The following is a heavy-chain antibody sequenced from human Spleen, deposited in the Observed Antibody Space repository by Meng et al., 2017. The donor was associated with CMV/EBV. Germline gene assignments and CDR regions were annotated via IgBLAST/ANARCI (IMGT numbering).Heavy chain of an antibody. D-gene: IGHD3-3*01. CDR2: IYYSGST. V-gene: IGHV4-31*02. J-gene: IGHJ4*02. CDR3: ASAQGAWSGYYVDY. Sequence: SGGSIYSGGYYWSWIRQHPGKGLEWIGYIYYSGSTYYNPSLKSRITISIDTSKNQFSLKARSVTAADTAVYYCASAQGAWSGYYVDYWGQGTLVTVSS. CDR1: GGSIYSGGYY.